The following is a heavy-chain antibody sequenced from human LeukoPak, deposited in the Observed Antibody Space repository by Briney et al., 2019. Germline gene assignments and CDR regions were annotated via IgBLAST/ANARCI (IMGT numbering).Heavy chain of an antibody. Sequence: SETLSLTCAVSGYSISSGYYWGWIRQPPGKGLEWIGSIYHSGSTYYNPSLKSRVTISVDTSKNQFSLKLSSVTAADTAVYYCARRFPGVSPTDYWGQGTLVTVSS. J-gene: IGHJ4*02. CDR1: GYSISSGYY. CDR2: IYHSGST. CDR3: ARRFPGVSPTDY. V-gene: IGHV4-38-2*01. D-gene: IGHD6-13*01.